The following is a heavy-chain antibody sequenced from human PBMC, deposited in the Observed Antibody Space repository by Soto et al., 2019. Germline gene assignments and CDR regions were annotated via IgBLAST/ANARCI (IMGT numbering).Heavy chain of an antibody. J-gene: IGHJ3*02. CDR2: ISYDGSNK. Sequence: QPGGSLRLSCAASGFTFSSYGMHWVRQAPGKGLEWVAVISYDGSNKYYADSVKGRFTISRDNSKNTLYLQMNSLRAEDTAVYYCAKGSRIAVAAESAFDIWGQGTMVTVSS. CDR3: AKGSRIAVAAESAFDI. CDR1: GFTFSSYG. D-gene: IGHD6-19*01. V-gene: IGHV3-30*18.